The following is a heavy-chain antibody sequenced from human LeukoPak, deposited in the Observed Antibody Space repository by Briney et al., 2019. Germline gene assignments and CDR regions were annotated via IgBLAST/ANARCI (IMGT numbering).Heavy chain of an antibody. CDR3: ARSGGRLMPDDAFNL. Sequence: SQTLSLTCTVSGDSISTYYWSWIRQPPGKGLEWIDFVYYTGANNYNPSLKSRVTMSVDTSQNQFSLKLTSVTAADTAVYYCARSGGRLMPDDAFNLWGQGTMVSVSS. CDR1: GDSISTYY. J-gene: IGHJ3*01. D-gene: IGHD3-10*01. CDR2: VYYTGAN. V-gene: IGHV4-59*01.